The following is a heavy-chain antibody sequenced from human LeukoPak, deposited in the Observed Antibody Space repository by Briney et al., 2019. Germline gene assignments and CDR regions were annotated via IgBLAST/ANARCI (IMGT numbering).Heavy chain of an antibody. D-gene: IGHD6-13*01. CDR1: GFTFSSYA. Sequence: TGGSLRLSCAASGFTFSSYAMSWVRQAPGKGLEWVSAISGSGGSTYYADSVKGRFTISRDNSKNTLYLQMNSLRAEDTAVYYCAKGSSWYRGQYFDYWGQGTLVTVSS. CDR3: AKGSSWYRGQYFDY. V-gene: IGHV3-23*01. J-gene: IGHJ4*02. CDR2: ISGSGGST.